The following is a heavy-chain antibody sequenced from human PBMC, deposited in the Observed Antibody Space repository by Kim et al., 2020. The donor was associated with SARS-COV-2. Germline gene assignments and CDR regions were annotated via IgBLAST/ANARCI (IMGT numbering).Heavy chain of an antibody. CDR2: IIPIFGTA. CDR1: GGTFSSYA. J-gene: IGHJ4*02. V-gene: IGHV1-69*13. Sequence: SVKVSCKASGGTFSSYAISWVRQAPGQGLEWMGGIIPIFGTANYAQKFQGRVTITADESTSTAYMELSSLRSEDTAVYYCARAQGPTMVRGVMFDYWGQGTLVTVSS. CDR3: ARAQGPTMVRGVMFDY. D-gene: IGHD3-10*01.